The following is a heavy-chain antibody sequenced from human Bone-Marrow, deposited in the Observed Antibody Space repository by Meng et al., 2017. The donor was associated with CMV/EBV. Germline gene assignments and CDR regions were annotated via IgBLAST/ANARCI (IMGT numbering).Heavy chain of an antibody. CDR2: ISYDGSNK. Sequence: LSLTCAASGFTFSSYAMHWVRQAPGKGLEWVAVISYDGSNKYYADSVKGRFTISRDNSKNTLYLQMYSLRAEDTALYYCASAYEGTGWGQGTLVTVSS. CDR1: GFTFSSYA. J-gene: IGHJ4*02. V-gene: IGHV3-30-3*01. D-gene: IGHD3-22*01. CDR3: ASAYEGTG.